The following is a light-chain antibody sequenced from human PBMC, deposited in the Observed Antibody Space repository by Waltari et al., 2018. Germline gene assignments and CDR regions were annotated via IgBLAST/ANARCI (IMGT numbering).Light chain of an antibody. CDR1: QSVSSSY. Sequence: EIVLTQSPGTLSLSPGERATLSCRANQSVSSSYLAWYQQKPGQAPRLLIYGASSTATSIPDRFSGSGSGTYFTLTISRLDPEDFAEYYCKQYGSSRGTFGQGTKVEIK. J-gene: IGKJ1*01. V-gene: IGKV3-20*01. CDR2: GAS. CDR3: KQYGSSRGT.